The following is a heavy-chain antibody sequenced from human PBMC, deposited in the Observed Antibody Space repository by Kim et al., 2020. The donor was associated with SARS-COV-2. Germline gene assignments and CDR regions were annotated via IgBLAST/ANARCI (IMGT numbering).Heavy chain of an antibody. J-gene: IGHJ4*02. CDR2: INAGNGNT. Sequence: ASVKVSCKASGYTFTSYAMHWVRQAPGQRLEWMGWINAGNGNTKYSQKFQGRVTITRDTSASTAYMELSSLRSEDTAVYYCARVFHVDYGDYEESQGFDYWGQGTLVTVSS. CDR1: GYTFTSYA. V-gene: IGHV1-3*01. D-gene: IGHD4-17*01. CDR3: ARVFHVDYGDYEESQGFDY.